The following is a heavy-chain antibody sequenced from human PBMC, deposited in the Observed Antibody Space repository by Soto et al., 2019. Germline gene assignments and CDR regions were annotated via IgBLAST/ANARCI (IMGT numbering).Heavy chain of an antibody. Sequence: QVQLQQWGAGLLTPSETLSRTCAVYGGSFSGYYWSWIRQPPGKGLEWMGEINPSGSTNYNPSLKSLVTQAVDTPTHKFSLKLSSVTAADTAVYDCARGVKRLATIRRVEYFDYWGQGTLVTVSS. J-gene: IGHJ4*02. CDR2: INPSGST. D-gene: IGHD5-12*01. CDR1: GGSFSGYY. V-gene: IGHV4-34*01. CDR3: ARGVKRLATIRRVEYFDY.